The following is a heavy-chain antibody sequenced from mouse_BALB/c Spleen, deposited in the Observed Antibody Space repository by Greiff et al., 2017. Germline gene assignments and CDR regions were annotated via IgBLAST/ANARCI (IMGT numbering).Heavy chain of an antibody. CDR2: IDPANGNT. J-gene: IGHJ2*01. CDR3: ARGVYYGYDEVLDY. V-gene: IGHV14-3*02. CDR1: GFNIKDTY. D-gene: IGHD2-2*01. Sequence: EVQLQESGAELVKPGASVKLSCTASGFNIKDTYMHWVKQRPEQGLEWIGRIDPANGNTKYDPKFQGKATITADTSSNSAYLQLSSLTSEDTAVYYCARGVYYGYDEVLDYWGQGTTLTVSA.